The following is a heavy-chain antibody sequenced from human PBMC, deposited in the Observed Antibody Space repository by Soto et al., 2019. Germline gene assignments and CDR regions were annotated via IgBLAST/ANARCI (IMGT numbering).Heavy chain of an antibody. CDR2: ISSSGSTI. CDR1: GFTFSSYE. D-gene: IGHD3-10*01. J-gene: IGHJ4*02. V-gene: IGHV3-48*03. Sequence: EVQLVESGGGLVQPGGSLRLSCAASGFTFSSYEMNWVRQAPGKGLEWVSYISSSGSTIYYADSVKGRFTISRDNAKNSLYLQMNSLRAEDTAVYYCARVYMVRGVLDYWGQGTLVTVSS. CDR3: ARVYMVRGVLDY.